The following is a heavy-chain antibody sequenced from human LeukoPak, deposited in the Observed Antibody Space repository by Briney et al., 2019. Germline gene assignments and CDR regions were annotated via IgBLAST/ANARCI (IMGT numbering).Heavy chain of an antibody. CDR3: ASETAPITGTTSY. CDR2: IYYSGST. Sequence: SETLSLTCTVSGGSISSSSYSWGWIRQPPGKGLEWIGSIYYSGSTYYNPSLKSRVTISVDTSKNQFSLKLSSVTAADTAVYYCASETAPITGTTSYWGQGTLVTVSS. J-gene: IGHJ4*02. V-gene: IGHV4-39*07. CDR1: GGSISSSSYS. D-gene: IGHD1-7*01.